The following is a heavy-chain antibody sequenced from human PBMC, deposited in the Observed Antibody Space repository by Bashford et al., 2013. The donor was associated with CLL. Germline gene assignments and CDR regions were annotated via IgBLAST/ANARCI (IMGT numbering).Heavy chain of an antibody. CDR3: ARGYYYDSSGYFPIDY. Sequence: SETLSLTCTVSGGSISSSYWGWIRQPPEKGLEWIGEINHSGSTNYNPSLKSRVTISVDTSKNQFSLKLSSVTAADTAVYYCARGYYYDSSGYFPIDYWGQGTLVTVSS. CDR2: INHSGST. V-gene: IGHV4-34*01. CDR1: GGSISSSY. D-gene: IGHD3-22*01. J-gene: IGHJ4*02.